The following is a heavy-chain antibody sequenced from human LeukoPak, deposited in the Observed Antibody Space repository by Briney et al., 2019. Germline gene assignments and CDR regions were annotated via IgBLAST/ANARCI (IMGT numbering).Heavy chain of an antibody. CDR2: ISSSGSTI. D-gene: IGHD3-22*01. V-gene: IGHV3-11*01. J-gene: IGHJ4*02. Sequence: GGSLRLSCAASGFTFSDYYMSWIRQAPGKGLEWVSYISSSGSTIYYADSVKGRFTISRDNAKNSLYLQMNSLRAEDTAVYYCARDPSLGVYYYDSSGPESPFDYWGQGTLVTVSS. CDR1: GFTFSDYY. CDR3: ARDPSLGVYYYDSSGPESPFDY.